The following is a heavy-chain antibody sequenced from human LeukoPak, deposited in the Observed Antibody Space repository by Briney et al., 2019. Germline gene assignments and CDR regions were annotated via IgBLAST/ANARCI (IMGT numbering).Heavy chain of an antibody. CDR2: ISAYNGNT. J-gene: IGHJ4*02. D-gene: IGHD3-10*01. Sequence: GASVKVSCKASGYTFTSYGISWVRQAPGQGLEWMGWISAYNGNTNYAQKLLGRVTMTTDTFTNTAYMDLRSLRSDDTAVYYCARRTGSGTYFGYDYWGQGTLVTVSS. CDR1: GYTFTSYG. CDR3: ARRTGSGTYFGYDY. V-gene: IGHV1-18*01.